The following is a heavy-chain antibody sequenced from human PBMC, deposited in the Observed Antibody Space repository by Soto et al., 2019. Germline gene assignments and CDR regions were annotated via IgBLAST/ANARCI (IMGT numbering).Heavy chain of an antibody. Sequence: SETLSLTCSVSGDSITTNGYYWGWIRQPPGKGLQWIGNVYWTGSTFSHPSLTSRVFISVDTSKNEFSLRLTSATAADTAVYYCARSHYTYGLLIDYWGPRTLVTVSS. CDR1: GDSITTNGYY. J-gene: IGHJ4*02. CDR3: ARSHYTYGLLIDY. CDR2: VYWTGST. D-gene: IGHD2-8*01. V-gene: IGHV4-39*01.